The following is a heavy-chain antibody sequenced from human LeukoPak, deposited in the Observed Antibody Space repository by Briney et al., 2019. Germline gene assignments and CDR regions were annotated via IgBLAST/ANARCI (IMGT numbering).Heavy chain of an antibody. CDR2: ISSSGSTI. J-gene: IGHJ4*02. CDR3: AKDGVRYCSGGSCRYFDY. Sequence: GGSLRLSCAASGFTFSSYEMNWVRQAPGKGLEWVSYISSSGSTIYYADSVKGRFTISRDNAKNSLYLQMNSLRAEDTAVYYCAKDGVRYCSGGSCRYFDYWGQGTLVTVSS. D-gene: IGHD2-15*01. CDR1: GFTFSSYE. V-gene: IGHV3-48*03.